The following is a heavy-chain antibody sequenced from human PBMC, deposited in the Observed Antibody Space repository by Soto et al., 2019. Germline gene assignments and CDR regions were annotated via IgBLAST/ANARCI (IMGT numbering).Heavy chain of an antibody. CDR1: GGSISSSSYY. CDR3: AIRSSGWWEVYYYYGMDV. CDR2: IYYSGST. D-gene: IGHD6-19*01. J-gene: IGHJ6*02. V-gene: IGHV4-39*01. Sequence: SETLSLTCTVSGGSISSSSYYWGWIRQPPGKGLEWLGSIYYSGSTYYNPSLKSRVTISVDTSKNQFSLKLSSVTAAGTAVYYCAIRSSGWWEVYYYYGMDVWGQGTTVTVSS.